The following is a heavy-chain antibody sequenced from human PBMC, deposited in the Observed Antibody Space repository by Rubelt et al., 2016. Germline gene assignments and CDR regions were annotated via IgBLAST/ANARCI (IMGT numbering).Heavy chain of an antibody. J-gene: IGHJ4*02. CDR2: TQFSGSN. CDR3: ARHPTALDIYYFDY. D-gene: IGHD5-18*01. V-gene: IGHV4-39*01. Sequence: QLQLQESGPGLVKPSETLSLTCTVSGASISSRSYFWGWIRQPPGKGLEWIGSTQFSGSNYYNAVLKSRATISGDTSKNQFSLMLSSVTAADTAVYYCARHPTALDIYYFDYWGQGTLVTVSS. CDR1: GASISSRSYF.